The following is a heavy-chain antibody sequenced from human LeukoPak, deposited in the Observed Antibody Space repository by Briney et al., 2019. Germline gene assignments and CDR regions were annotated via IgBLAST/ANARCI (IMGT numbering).Heavy chain of an antibody. CDR1: GFTFSSYS. J-gene: IGHJ6*02. Sequence: NSGGSLRLSCAASGFTFSSYSMNWVRQAPGKGLEWVSSISSSSSYIYYADSVKGRFTISRDNAKNSLYLQMKSLRAEDTAVYYCARDLWNPAAAGLGYYYYYYYGMDVWGQGTTVTVSS. D-gene: IGHD6-13*01. V-gene: IGHV3-21*01. CDR2: ISSSSSYI. CDR3: ARDLWNPAAAGLGYYYYYYYGMDV.